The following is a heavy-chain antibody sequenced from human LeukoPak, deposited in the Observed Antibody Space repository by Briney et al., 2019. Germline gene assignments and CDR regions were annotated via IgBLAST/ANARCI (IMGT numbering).Heavy chain of an antibody. CDR2: IDPSDGST. D-gene: IGHD5-24*01. CDR3: ARDVGSVATITRDTFDI. CDR1: GYTFTSYY. J-gene: IGHJ3*02. Sequence: ASVKVSCKASGYTFTSYYMHWVRQAPGQGLQWMGIIDPSDGSTTYAQKSQGRVTMTRDMSTSTVYMELSSLRSEDTAVYYCARDVGSVATITRDTFDIWGQGTMVTVSS. V-gene: IGHV1-46*01.